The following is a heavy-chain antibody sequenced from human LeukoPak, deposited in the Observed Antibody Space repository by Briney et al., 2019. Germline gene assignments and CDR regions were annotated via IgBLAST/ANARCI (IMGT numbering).Heavy chain of an antibody. CDR2: ISDSAGTT. CDR3: AKDFVIVVVVAPLYGMDV. CDR1: GFTFSTYA. V-gene: IGHV3-23*01. Sequence: GGSLRLSCAASGFTFSTYAMNWVRQAPGRGLEWISAISDSAGTTYYADSVKGRFTISRDNSKNTLYLQMNSLRAEDTAVYYCAKDFVIVVVVAPLYGMDVWGQRTTVTVSS. D-gene: IGHD2-15*01. J-gene: IGHJ6*02.